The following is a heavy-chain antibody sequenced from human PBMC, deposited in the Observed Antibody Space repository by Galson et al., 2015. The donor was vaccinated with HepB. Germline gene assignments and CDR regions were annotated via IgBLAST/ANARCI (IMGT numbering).Heavy chain of an antibody. D-gene: IGHD4-17*01. Sequence: LRLSCAASGFTFSSYSMNWVRQAPGKGLEWVSSISSSSNYIYYANSVKGRFTISRDDAKNSLFLQMNSLRAEDTAVYYCARDQPAHNYGDYSYYYYGMDVWGQGTTVTVSS. CDR2: ISSSSNYI. J-gene: IGHJ6*02. CDR3: ARDQPAHNYGDYSYYYYGMDV. V-gene: IGHV3-21*01. CDR1: GFTFSSYS.